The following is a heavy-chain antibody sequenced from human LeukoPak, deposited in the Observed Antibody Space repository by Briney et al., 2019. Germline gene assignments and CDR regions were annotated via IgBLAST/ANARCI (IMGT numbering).Heavy chain of an antibody. Sequence: PGGSLRLSCAASGFTFSRYSMNWVRQAPGKGLEWVSSISSSSSYIYYADSVKGRFTISRDNAKNSLYLQMNSLSAEDTAVYYCAELGITMIGGVWGKGTTVTISS. J-gene: IGHJ6*04. CDR2: ISSSSSYI. CDR1: GFTFSRYS. D-gene: IGHD3-10*02. V-gene: IGHV3-21*01. CDR3: AELGITMIGGV.